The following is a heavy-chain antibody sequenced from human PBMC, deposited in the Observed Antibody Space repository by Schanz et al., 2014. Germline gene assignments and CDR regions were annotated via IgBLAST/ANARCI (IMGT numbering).Heavy chain of an antibody. CDR2: VSRSTPDI. J-gene: IGHJ4*02. CDR3: VRDSFFAFDY. Sequence: EVELVESGGGLVQPGGSLRLSCAASGFSFSDHAMNWVRQAPGKGLEWVSYVSRSTPDIYYADSVKGRFTMSRDNAKNSVFLQMNSLRAEDTAVYYCVRDSFFAFDYWGQGTLVTVSS. D-gene: IGHD3-3*01. CDR1: GFSFSDHA. V-gene: IGHV3-48*01.